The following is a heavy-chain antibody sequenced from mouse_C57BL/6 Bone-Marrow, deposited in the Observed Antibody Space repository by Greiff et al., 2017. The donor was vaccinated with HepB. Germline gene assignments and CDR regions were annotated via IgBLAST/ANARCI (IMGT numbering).Heavy chain of an antibody. V-gene: IGHV1-81*01. CDR2: IYPRSGNT. Sequence: QVHVKQSGAELARPGASVKLSCKASGYTFTSYGISWVKQRTGRGLEWIGEIYPRSGNTYYNEKFKGKATLTADKSSSTAYMELRSLTSEDSAVYFCARWSDLDAFAYWGPGTLVTVSA. CDR3: ARWSDLDAFAY. J-gene: IGHJ3*01. CDR1: GYTFTSYG.